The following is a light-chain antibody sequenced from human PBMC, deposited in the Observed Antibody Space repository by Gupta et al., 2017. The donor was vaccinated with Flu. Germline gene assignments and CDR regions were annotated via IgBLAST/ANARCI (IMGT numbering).Light chain of an antibody. CDR3: QQYVSSPST. CDR2: GAS. J-gene: IGKJ3*01. V-gene: IGKV3-20*01. CDR1: QSVSNDF. Sequence: ERATLSCRASQSVSNDFLAWYQQKPGQAPRLLIYGASSRASGIPDRFRGSGSGTDFTLTISRLEPEDFAVYYCQQYVSSPSTFGPGTKVDIK.